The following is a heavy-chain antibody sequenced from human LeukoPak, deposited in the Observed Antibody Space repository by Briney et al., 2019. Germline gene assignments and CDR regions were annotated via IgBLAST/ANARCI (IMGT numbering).Heavy chain of an antibody. Sequence: GGSLGLPCVASGLPLSSNWMGWVRQAPGKGLEWVATIKEDGSQKYYVGSVKGRFTISRDNAMYSLYLQMNSLRAEDTAVYYCAREALYGGNRGFDYWGQGILVTVSS. V-gene: IGHV3-7*05. D-gene: IGHD4/OR15-4a*01. J-gene: IGHJ4*02. CDR3: AREALYGGNRGFDY. CDR1: GLPLSSNW. CDR2: IKEDGSQK.